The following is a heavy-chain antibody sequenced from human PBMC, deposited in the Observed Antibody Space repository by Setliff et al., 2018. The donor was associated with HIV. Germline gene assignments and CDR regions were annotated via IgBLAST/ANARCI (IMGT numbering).Heavy chain of an antibody. D-gene: IGHD4-4*01. Sequence: NPSETLSLTCTLSGGSVSGYYWSWIRQPPGKGLEWIGYIYYSGSANHNPSLKSRVTISVDTSKNEVSLKLTYVTSADTAVYYCARITDDYSRFYYYMDVWGKGTTVTVSS. J-gene: IGHJ6*03. V-gene: IGHV4-59*02. CDR1: GGSVSGYY. CDR2: IYYSGSA. CDR3: ARITDDYSRFYYYMDV.